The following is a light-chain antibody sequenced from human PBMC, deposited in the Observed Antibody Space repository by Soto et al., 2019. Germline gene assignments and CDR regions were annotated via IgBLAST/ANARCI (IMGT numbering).Light chain of an antibody. V-gene: IGLV1-51*01. CDR3: GTWDSSLTTVV. CDR1: SSNIGKNY. Sequence: QSVLTQPPSVSAAPGQRITISCSGSSSNIGKNYVSWYQQLPGTAPKLLIYNNNQRIPGIPDRFSGAKSGTSATLGITGLQTGDEADYFCGTWDSSLTTVVFGGGTKLTVL. J-gene: IGLJ2*01. CDR2: NNN.